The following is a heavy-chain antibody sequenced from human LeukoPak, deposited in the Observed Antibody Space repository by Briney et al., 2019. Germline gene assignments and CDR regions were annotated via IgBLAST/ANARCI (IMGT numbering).Heavy chain of an antibody. D-gene: IGHD6-13*01. Sequence: SQTLSLTCAISGDSVSSNSAAWNWIRQSPSRGLEWLGRTYYRSKWYNDYAVSVKSRITINPDTSKNQFSLQLNSVTPEDTAVYYCARAVGYSSSWYLGYYYYGMDVWGQGTTVTVSS. J-gene: IGHJ6*02. V-gene: IGHV6-1*01. CDR2: TYYRSKWYN. CDR1: GDSVSSNSAA. CDR3: ARAVGYSSSWYLGYYYYGMDV.